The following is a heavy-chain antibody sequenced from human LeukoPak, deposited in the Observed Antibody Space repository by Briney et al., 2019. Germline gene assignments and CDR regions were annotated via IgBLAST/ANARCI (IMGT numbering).Heavy chain of an antibody. V-gene: IGHV4-59*01. CDR1: GGSISSYY. CDR3: ARARYSSSWYDEDAFDI. D-gene: IGHD6-13*01. CDR2: IYYSGST. J-gene: IGHJ3*02. Sequence: SETLSLTCTVSGGSISSYYWSWIRQPPGKGLEWIGYIYYSGSTNYNPSLKSRVTISVDTSKNQFSLKLSSVTAADTAVYYCARARYSSSWYDEDAFDIWGQGTMATVSS.